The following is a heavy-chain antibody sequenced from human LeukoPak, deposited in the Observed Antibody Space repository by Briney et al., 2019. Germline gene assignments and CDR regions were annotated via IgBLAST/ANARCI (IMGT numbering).Heavy chain of an antibody. CDR2: IYTSGST. J-gene: IGHJ3*02. Sequence: PSETLSLTCTVSGGSISSGSYYWSWIRQPAGKGLEWIGRIYTSGSTNYNPSLKSRVTISVDTSKNQFSLKLSSVTAADTAVYYCAREYSGYDYPDPRNRDAFDIWGQGTMVTVSS. V-gene: IGHV4-61*02. CDR3: AREYSGYDYPDPRNRDAFDI. D-gene: IGHD5-12*01. CDR1: GGSISSGSYY.